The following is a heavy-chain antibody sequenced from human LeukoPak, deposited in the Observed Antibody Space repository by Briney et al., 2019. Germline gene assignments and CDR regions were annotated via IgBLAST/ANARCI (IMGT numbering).Heavy chain of an antibody. CDR1: GYTFTSYA. V-gene: IGHV1-3*01. D-gene: IGHD4-17*01. J-gene: IGHJ4*02. CDR3: ARDSATVTTWDYFDY. CDR2: INAGNGNT. Sequence: EASVNVSCKASGYTFTSYAMHWARQAPGQRLEWMGWINAGNGNTKYSQKFQGRVTITRDTSASTAYMELSSLRSEDTAVYYCARDSATVTTWDYFDYWGQGTLVTVSS.